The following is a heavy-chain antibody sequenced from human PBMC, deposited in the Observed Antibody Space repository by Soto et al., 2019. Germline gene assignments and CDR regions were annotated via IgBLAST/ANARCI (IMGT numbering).Heavy chain of an antibody. CDR3: ARELYGHDAFDI. CDR1: GGSFSGYY. CDR2: INHSGST. D-gene: IGHD2-15*01. Sequence: SETLSLTCAVYGGSFSGYYWSWIRQPPGKGLEWIGEINHSGSTNYNPSLKSRVTISADMSMNQFSSKLSSVTAADTVVYYCARELYGHDAFDIWGQGTMVTVSS. J-gene: IGHJ3*02. V-gene: IGHV4-34*01.